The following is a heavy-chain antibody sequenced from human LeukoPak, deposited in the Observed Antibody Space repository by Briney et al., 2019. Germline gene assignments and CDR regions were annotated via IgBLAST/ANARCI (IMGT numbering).Heavy chain of an antibody. J-gene: IGHJ4*02. CDR2: INPNSGGT. V-gene: IGHV1-2*06. Sequence: ASVKVSCKASGYTFTGYYMHWVRQAPGQGLEWMGRINPNSGGTNYAQKFQGRVTMTRDTSISTAYMELSRLRSDDTAVYYCAGELTIFGVVIDWGQGTLVTVSS. D-gene: IGHD3-3*01. CDR1: GYTFTGYY. CDR3: AGELTIFGVVID.